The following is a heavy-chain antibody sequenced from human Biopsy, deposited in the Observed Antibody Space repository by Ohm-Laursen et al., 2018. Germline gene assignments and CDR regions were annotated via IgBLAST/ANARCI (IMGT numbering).Heavy chain of an antibody. CDR3: ARHDGNGPFALDS. J-gene: IGHJ4*02. CDR2: GYHSGTT. CDR1: GGSISSGSNY. V-gene: IGHV4-39*01. Sequence: SDTLSLTCTVSGGSISSGSNYWAWIRQPPGKGLEWIGSGYHSGTTYYSPSLKSRVTISVDTSKNQLSLKVTSVTAADTAAYYCARHDGNGPFALDSWGQGTLVTVSS. D-gene: IGHD5-24*01.